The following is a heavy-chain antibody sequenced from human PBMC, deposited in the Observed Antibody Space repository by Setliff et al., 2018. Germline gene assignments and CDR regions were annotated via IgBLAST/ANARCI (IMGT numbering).Heavy chain of an antibody. CDR3: ARMSTSGPHYDY. D-gene: IGHD2-8*02. V-gene: IGHV1-46*01. CDR2: MNPGRGSR. J-gene: IGHJ4*02. Sequence: ASVKVSCKTSGYIFTNYYVHWVRQAPGQGLEWMGVMNPGRGSRNYAQRFQGRVTMTSDTSTSTVYMELSSLRSEDTAVYYCARMSTSGPHYDYWGQGTLVTVSS. CDR1: GYIFTNYY.